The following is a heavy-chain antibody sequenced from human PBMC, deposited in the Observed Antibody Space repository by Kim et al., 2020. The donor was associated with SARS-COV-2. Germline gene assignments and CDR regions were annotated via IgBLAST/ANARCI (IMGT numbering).Heavy chain of an antibody. D-gene: IGHD3-3*01. CDR1: GFTVSSNY. CDR3: ARLRFLEWLRWDWFDP. J-gene: IGHJ5*02. Sequence: GGSLRLSCAASGFTVSSNYMSWVRQAPGKGLEWVSVIYSGGSTYYADSVKGRFTISRDNSKNTLYLQMNSLRAEDTAVYYCARLRFLEWLRWDWFDPWGQGTLVTVSS. V-gene: IGHV3-66*01. CDR2: IYSGGST.